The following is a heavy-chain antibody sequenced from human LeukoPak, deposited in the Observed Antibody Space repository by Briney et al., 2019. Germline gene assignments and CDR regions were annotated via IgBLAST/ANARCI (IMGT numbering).Heavy chain of an antibody. CDR3: ARDVAEGGGELDY. CDR2: TYNRSKRDN. CDR1: GDSVSSNSAA. D-gene: IGHD3-16*01. J-gene: IGHJ4*02. V-gene: IGHV6-1*01. Sequence: SQTLSLTCAISGDSVSSNSAAWNLIRQSPSRGLEWLGRTYNRSKRDNDYAVSVKSRITINPATSKNQFSLQLNSVTPEDTAVYYCARDVAEGGGELDYWGQGTLVTVSS.